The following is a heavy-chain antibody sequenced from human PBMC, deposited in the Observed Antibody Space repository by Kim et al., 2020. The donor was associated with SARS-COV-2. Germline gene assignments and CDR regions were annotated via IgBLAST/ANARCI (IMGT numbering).Heavy chain of an antibody. CDR3: ARDRLRVYYDFWSGYPNYYYGMDV. CDR2: ISSSSSYT. J-gene: IGHJ6*02. CDR1: GFTFSDYY. Sequence: GGSLRLSCAASGFTFSDYYMSWIRQAPGKGLEWVSYISSSSSYTNYADSVKGRFTISRDNAKNSLYLQMNSLRAEDTAVYYCARDRLRVYYDFWSGYPNYYYGMDVWGQGTTVTVSS. D-gene: IGHD3-3*01. V-gene: IGHV3-11*05.